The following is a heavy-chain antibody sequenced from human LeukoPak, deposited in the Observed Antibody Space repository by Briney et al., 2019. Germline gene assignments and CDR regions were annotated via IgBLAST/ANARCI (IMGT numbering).Heavy chain of an antibody. J-gene: IGHJ6*03. D-gene: IGHD3-10*01. Sequence: SETLSLTCALSRGSITDYYYNWVRQPPGKGLEWIGEINHSGSTTYNPSLKSRVIIAVDTSKNQFSLKLTSVTAADTAVYYCARVGDLFGAHRVRGLPPDYYYMDVWGKGTTVTVSS. CDR2: INHSGST. CDR3: ARVGDLFGAHRVRGLPPDYYYMDV. CDR1: RGSITDYY. V-gene: IGHV4-34*01.